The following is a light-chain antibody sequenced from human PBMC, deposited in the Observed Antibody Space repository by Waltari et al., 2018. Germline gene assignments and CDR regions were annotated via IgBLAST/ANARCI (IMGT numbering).Light chain of an antibody. J-gene: IGLJ2*01. CDR2: AVS. V-gene: IGLV2-23*02. CDR1: SSDVGNYKR. CDR3: SSYAGSSKGV. Sequence: QSALTQPASVSGSPGQSITISCTGTSSDVGNYKRVSWYQQHPGKHPRLMIYAVSKRPAGVCDRFSGSKSGDMASLTISGLQPEDEAEYFCSSYAGSSKGVFGGGTKVTVL.